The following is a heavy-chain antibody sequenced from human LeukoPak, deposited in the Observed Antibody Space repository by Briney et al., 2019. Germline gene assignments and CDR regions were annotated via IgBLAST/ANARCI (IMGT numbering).Heavy chain of an antibody. D-gene: IGHD3-10*01. V-gene: IGHV1-3*01. CDR2: INAGNGNT. Sequence: ASVKVSCKASGYTFTSYAMHWVRQAPGQRLEWMGWINAGNGNTKYSQKFQGRVTITRDTSASTAYMELSSLRSEDTAVYYCARMRAIMVRGVTDFDYWGQGNLVTVSS. CDR1: GYTFTSYA. J-gene: IGHJ4*02. CDR3: ARMRAIMVRGVTDFDY.